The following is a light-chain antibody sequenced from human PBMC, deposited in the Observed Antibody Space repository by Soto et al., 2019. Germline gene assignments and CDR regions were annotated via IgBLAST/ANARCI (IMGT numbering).Light chain of an antibody. Sequence: ILLTQSPATLSVSPGQRATLSCRASQSVSISLAWYQQKPGQAPRLLIYAASTRATGIPDRFSGSGSGTDFTLTISSLQSEDVAVYYCQQYNNWPPLTFGGGTKVDIK. CDR2: AAS. CDR3: QQYNNWPPLT. V-gene: IGKV3-15*01. J-gene: IGKJ4*01. CDR1: QSVSIS.